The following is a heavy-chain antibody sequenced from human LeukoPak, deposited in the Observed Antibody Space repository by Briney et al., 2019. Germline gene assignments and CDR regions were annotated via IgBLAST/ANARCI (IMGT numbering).Heavy chain of an antibody. CDR3: ARFYYDILTGYSKPYFDY. V-gene: IGHV4-4*07. D-gene: IGHD3-9*01. CDR1: AGSTSSYY. CDR2: ISISGST. Sequence: SETLSLTCIVSAGSTSSYYWSWIRQSAGKGLEWIGRISISGSTNYNPSLKSRVTISVDTSKNQFSLKLSSVTAADTAVYYCARFYYDILTGYSKPYFDYWGQGTLVTVSS. J-gene: IGHJ4*02.